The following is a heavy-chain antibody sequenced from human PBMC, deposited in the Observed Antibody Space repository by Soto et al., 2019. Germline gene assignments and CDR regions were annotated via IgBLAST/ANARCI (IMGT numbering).Heavy chain of an antibody. Sequence: GGSLRLSCAASGFTFSSYWMSWVRQAPGKGLEWVANIKQDGSEKYYVDSVKGRFTISRENAKNSLYLQMNSLRAEDTAVYYCARGPPRDLNYYYYMDVWGKGTTVTVSS. CDR2: IKQDGSEK. V-gene: IGHV3-7*01. CDR1: GFTFSSYW. D-gene: IGHD3-10*01. CDR3: ARGPPRDLNYYYYMDV. J-gene: IGHJ6*03.